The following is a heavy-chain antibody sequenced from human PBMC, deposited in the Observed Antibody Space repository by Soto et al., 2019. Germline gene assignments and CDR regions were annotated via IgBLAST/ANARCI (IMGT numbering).Heavy chain of an antibody. D-gene: IGHD3-16*01. CDR3: ARLRRDWGDAFDL. J-gene: IGHJ3*01. CDR1: GGSFGSSA. V-gene: IGHV1-69*01. CDR2: IIPVFDKA. Sequence: QVQLVQSGADVKKPGSSVKVSCKTSGGSFGSSAISWVRQAPAQGLEWMGEIIPVFDKANYAQNFQGRLTITADELKGTVFMALSSLRSEDTAVYFCARLRRDWGDAFDLWGLGTFVTVSS.